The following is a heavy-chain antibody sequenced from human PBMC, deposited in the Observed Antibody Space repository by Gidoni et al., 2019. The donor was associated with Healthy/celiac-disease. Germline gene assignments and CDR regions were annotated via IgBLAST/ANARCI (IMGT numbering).Heavy chain of an antibody. J-gene: IGHJ4*02. Sequence: EVQLVESGGGLVQPGGSLRLPCAASGFTFSSYSMNWVRQAPGKGLEWVSYISSSSSTIYYADSVKGRFTISRDNAKNSLYLQMNSLRAEDTAVYYCARDLGYSYGPAGGYWGQGTLVTVSS. D-gene: IGHD5-18*01. CDR1: GFTFSSYS. CDR3: ARDLGYSYGPAGGY. V-gene: IGHV3-48*01. CDR2: ISSSSSTI.